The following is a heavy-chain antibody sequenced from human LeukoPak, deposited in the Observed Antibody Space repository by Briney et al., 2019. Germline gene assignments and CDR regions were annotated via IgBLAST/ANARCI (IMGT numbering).Heavy chain of an antibody. V-gene: IGHV3-21*01. CDR3: ARGETAVTSYLHY. D-gene: IGHD4-17*01. CDR2: ITSSSSYR. J-gene: IGHJ4*02. Sequence: GGSLRLSCAASGFIFSSYSMNWVRQAPGKGLEWVSCITSSSSYRYYADSVTGRFTISRDNAKNSLYLQMNSLRDEDTAVYYCARGETAVTSYLHYWGQGTLVTVSS. CDR1: GFIFSSYS.